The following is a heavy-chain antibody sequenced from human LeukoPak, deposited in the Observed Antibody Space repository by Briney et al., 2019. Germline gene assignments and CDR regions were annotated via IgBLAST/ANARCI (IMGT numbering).Heavy chain of an antibody. J-gene: IGHJ6*02. CDR2: IFSNGTT. Sequence: PSETLSLTCIVSGGSITRYYWTWIRQPPGKGLEWIGYIFSNGTTNYNPSLKSRVAISLDTSKRQFSLRLTSVTAADTAVYYCARDGCSSTSCYSDYYYGMDVWGQGTTVTVSS. D-gene: IGHD2-2*01. CDR3: ARDGCSSTSCYSDYYYGMDV. V-gene: IGHV4-59*01. CDR1: GGSITRYY.